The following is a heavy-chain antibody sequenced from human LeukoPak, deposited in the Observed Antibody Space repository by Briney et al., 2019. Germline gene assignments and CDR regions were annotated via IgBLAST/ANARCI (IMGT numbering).Heavy chain of an antibody. V-gene: IGHV3-7*01. CDR2: IKQDGSEK. Sequence: GGSLRLSCAASGFTFSSYWMSWVRQAPGKGLEWVANIKQDGSEKYYVDSVKGRFTISRDNAKNSLYLQMNSLRAEDTAVYYCARDREAAGYYYYYYYMDVWGKGTTVAVSS. CDR3: ARDREAAGYYYYYYYMDV. CDR1: GFTFSSYW. D-gene: IGHD6-13*01. J-gene: IGHJ6*03.